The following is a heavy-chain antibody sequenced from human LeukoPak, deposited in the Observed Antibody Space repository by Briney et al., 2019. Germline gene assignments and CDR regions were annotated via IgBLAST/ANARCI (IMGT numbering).Heavy chain of an antibody. J-gene: IGHJ4*02. CDR3: ARDLEYSSSFSFDY. Sequence: AGGSLRLSCAASGFTFSSYSKNWVRQAPGKGLEWVSYISSSSSTIYYADSVKGRFTTSRDNAKNSLYLQMNSLRAEDTAVYYCARDLEYSSSFSFDYWGQGTLVTVSS. V-gene: IGHV3-48*01. CDR1: GFTFSSYS. CDR2: ISSSSSTI. D-gene: IGHD6-6*01.